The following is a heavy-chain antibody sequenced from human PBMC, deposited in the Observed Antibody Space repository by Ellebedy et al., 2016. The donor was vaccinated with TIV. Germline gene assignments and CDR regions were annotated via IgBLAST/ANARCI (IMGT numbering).Heavy chain of an antibody. J-gene: IGHJ4*02. CDR1: GGTFSSYA. CDR2: INPSGGST. V-gene: IGHV1-46*01. D-gene: IGHD3-3*01. Sequence: AASVKVSCKASGGTFSSYAIRWVRQAPGQGLEWMGIINPSGGSTSYAQKFQGRVTMTRDTSTSTVYMELSSLRSEDTAVYYCARLNRVEWSDYWGQGTLVTVSS. CDR3: ARLNRVEWSDY.